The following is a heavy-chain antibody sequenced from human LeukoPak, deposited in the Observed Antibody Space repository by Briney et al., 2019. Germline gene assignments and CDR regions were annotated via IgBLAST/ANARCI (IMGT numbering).Heavy chain of an antibody. CDR3: ARALVPAAQRLSS. J-gene: IGHJ5*02. Sequence: ASVKVSCKASGYTFTGYYLHWVRQAPGQGLEWMGWINPNTGGTKYAQKFQGRVTMTRDTSISTAYKEVTRLTSDDTAVYYCARALVPAAQRLSSWGQGTLVTVSS. D-gene: IGHD2-2*01. V-gene: IGHV1-2*02. CDR1: GYTFTGYY. CDR2: INPNTGGT.